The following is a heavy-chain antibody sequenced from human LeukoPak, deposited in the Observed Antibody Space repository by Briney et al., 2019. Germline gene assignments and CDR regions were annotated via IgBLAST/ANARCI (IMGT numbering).Heavy chain of an antibody. CDR1: GFTFSSYW. D-gene: IGHD4-17*01. V-gene: IGHV3-7*04. Sequence: QTGGSLRLSCADSGFTFSSYWMNWVRQAPGKGLEWVANIKQDGSDKYYVDSVKGRFTISRDNAKNSLYLQMNSLRAEDAAVYYCARAYGDSIHFDSWGQGTLVTVSS. CDR3: ARAYGDSIHFDS. CDR2: IKQDGSDK. J-gene: IGHJ4*02.